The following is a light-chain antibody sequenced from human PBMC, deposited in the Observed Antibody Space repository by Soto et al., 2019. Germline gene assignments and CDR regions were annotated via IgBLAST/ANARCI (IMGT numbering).Light chain of an antibody. J-gene: IGKJ1*01. V-gene: IGKV1-39*01. CDR3: QQNYRATPWT. CDR1: QSISRY. CDR2: AAS. Sequence: DIQMTQSPSSLSASVGDRITITCRASQSISRYLIWYQHKPGKAPKLLINAASSLERGVPSRFSGGGSGTDFTLNISSLQPDDFATYYCQQNYRATPWTFGQGTKVDIK.